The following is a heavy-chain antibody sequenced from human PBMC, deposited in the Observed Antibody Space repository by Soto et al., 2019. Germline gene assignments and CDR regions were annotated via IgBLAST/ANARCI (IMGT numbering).Heavy chain of an antibody. CDR3: AREWSISVAAPGY. D-gene: IGHD6-19*01. V-gene: IGHV3-30-3*01. CDR1: GFTFSSYT. J-gene: IGHJ4*02. CDR2: ISNNGINK. Sequence: QVQLVESGGGVVQSGRSLRLSCVASGFTFSSYTMYWVREAPGKGLEWVAGISNNGINKDYVDSVKGRFTISRDNSKNTLNLQMNSLRREDKGIYYWAREWSISVAAPGYWGQGTLVTVSS.